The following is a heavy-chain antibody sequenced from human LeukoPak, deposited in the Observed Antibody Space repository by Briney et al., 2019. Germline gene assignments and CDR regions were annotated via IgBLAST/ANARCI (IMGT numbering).Heavy chain of an antibody. CDR1: GFSISSGYY. CDR3: ASSAGKVVY. V-gene: IGHV4-38-2*02. Sequence: SETLSLTCTVSGFSISSGYYWGWIRQPPGKGLEWIGNIYYSGSTYYNPSLKSRITISIDTSKNQFSLKLSSVTAADTAVYYCASSAGKVVYWGQGTLVTVSS. J-gene: IGHJ4*02. CDR2: IYYSGST. D-gene: IGHD6-13*01.